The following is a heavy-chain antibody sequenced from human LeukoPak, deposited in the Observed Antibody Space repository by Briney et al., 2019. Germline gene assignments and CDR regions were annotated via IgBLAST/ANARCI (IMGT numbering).Heavy chain of an antibody. D-gene: IGHD3-10*01. Sequence: SETLSLTCTVSGGSISSGGYYWSWIRQPPGKGLEWIGYIYHSGSTYYNPSLKSRVTILVDRSKNQFSLKLSSVTAADTAVYYCARDRLRMVRGVIDYWGQGTLVTVSS. CDR2: IYHSGST. CDR3: ARDRLRMVRGVIDY. J-gene: IGHJ4*02. CDR1: GGSISSGGYY. V-gene: IGHV4-30-2*01.